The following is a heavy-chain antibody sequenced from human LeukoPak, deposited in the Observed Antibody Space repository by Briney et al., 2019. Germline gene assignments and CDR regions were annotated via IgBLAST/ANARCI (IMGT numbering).Heavy chain of an antibody. Sequence: ASVKVSCKASGYMFTSYGISWVRQAPGQGLEWMGWISAYNGNTKYAQKLQGRVTMTTDTSTSTAYMELRSLRSDDTAVYYCARALWFGELQYWGQGTLVTVSS. V-gene: IGHV1-18*01. D-gene: IGHD3-10*01. CDR2: ISAYNGNT. J-gene: IGHJ4*02. CDR1: GYMFTSYG. CDR3: ARALWFGELQY.